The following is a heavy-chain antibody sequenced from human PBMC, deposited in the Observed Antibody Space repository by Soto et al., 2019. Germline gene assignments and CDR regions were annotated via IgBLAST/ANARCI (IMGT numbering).Heavy chain of an antibody. V-gene: IGHV1-3*01. Sequence: QVPLVQSGAEVKKPGASVKVSCKASGYTFTSYGMNWVRQAPGRGLEWMGWINPGNGNTKYSQKFQGRVIIEMDTSASTAYMELSSLRSEDTAVYYCARGGYFDSSNYLAYWGLGTLVTVSS. CDR2: INPGNGNT. D-gene: IGHD3-22*01. CDR3: ARGGYFDSSNYLAY. J-gene: IGHJ4*02. CDR1: GYTFTSYG.